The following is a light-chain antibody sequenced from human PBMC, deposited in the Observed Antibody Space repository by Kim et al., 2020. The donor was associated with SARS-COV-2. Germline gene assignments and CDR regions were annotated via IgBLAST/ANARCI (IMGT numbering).Light chain of an antibody. CDR2: EAS. CDR3: QQYDIHPLT. J-gene: IGKJ4*01. CDR1: QSIKRW. V-gene: IGKV1-5*03. Sequence: ASVGDRVTITCLASQSIKRWLDWYQQKPGKAPNLLIYEASSLESGGPSRFSGSGSGTEFTFTISSLQSDDFATYYCQQYDIHPLTFGGGTKVDIK.